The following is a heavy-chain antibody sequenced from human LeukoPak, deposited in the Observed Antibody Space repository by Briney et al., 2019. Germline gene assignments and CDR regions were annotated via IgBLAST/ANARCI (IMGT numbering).Heavy chain of an antibody. V-gene: IGHV3-21*01. Sequence: PGGSLRLSSAASGFTFSEDSMNWVRQAPGEGLEWVSSIDGSSSYIYYADSVKGRFAISRDNANNSLYLQMNSLRAEDTAVYYCARDYSTSSWGQGTLVTVSS. CDR1: GFTFSEDS. D-gene: IGHD6-13*01. CDR2: IDGSSSYI. CDR3: ARDYSTSS. J-gene: IGHJ4*02.